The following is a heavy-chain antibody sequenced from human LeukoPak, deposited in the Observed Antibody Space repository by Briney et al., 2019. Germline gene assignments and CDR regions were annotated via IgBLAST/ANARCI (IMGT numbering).Heavy chain of an antibody. D-gene: IGHD4-11*01. V-gene: IGHV3-23*01. Sequence: GGSLRLSCTASGFTFSSYAMSWVRQAPGKGLEWVSAISGSGGSTYYADSVKGRFTISRDNSKNTLYLQMNSLRAEDTAVYYCAKVARSKTTVTTYFDYWGQGTLVTVSS. CDR2: ISGSGGST. J-gene: IGHJ4*02. CDR1: GFTFSSYA. CDR3: AKVARSKTTVTTYFDY.